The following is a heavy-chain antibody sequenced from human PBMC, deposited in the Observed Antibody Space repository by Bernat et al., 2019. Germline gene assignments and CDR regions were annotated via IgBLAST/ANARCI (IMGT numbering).Heavy chain of an antibody. D-gene: IGHD3-16*01. J-gene: IGHJ3*02. V-gene: IGHV3-74*01. CDR3: SRTAFVFDDVFDI. Sequence: EVKVVESGGGLVQPGGSPRLSCEASGFSLSSYLMHWVRQAPGERLVWVSRITSDGTNKIYADSVKGRFTISRDNAKNTLYLQMNSLRAEDTAVYYCSRTAFVFDDVFDIWGQGTKVTVSS. CDR2: ITSDGTNK. CDR1: GFSLSSYL.